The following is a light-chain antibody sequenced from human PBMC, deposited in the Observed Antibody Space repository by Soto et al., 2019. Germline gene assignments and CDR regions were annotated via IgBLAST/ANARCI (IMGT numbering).Light chain of an antibody. V-gene: IGLV2-23*02. CDR1: SSDVGSYNL. CDR2: EVS. CDR3: CSYAGSSTWV. Sequence: QSALTQPASVSGSPGQSITISCTGTSSDVGSYNLVSWYQQHPGKAPKLMIYEVSKRPSGVSNRFSGSKSGNTASLTVSALQAEDEADYYCCSYAGSSTWVFGGGTKLTVL. J-gene: IGLJ3*02.